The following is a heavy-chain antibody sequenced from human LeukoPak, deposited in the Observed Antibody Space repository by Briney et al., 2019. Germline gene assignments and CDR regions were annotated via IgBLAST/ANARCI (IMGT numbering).Heavy chain of an antibody. Sequence: ASVKVSCEASGYTFTSYGISWVRQAPGQGLEWMGWISAYNGNTNYAQKLQGRVTMTTDTSTSTAYMELRSLRSDDTAVYYCARDTPYDEAAATDYWGQGTLVTVSS. D-gene: IGHD6-13*01. CDR3: ARDTPYDEAAATDY. CDR2: ISAYNGNT. J-gene: IGHJ4*02. CDR1: GYTFTSYG. V-gene: IGHV1-18*01.